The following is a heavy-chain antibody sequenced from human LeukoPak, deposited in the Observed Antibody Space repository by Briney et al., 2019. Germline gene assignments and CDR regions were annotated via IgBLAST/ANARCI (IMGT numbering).Heavy chain of an antibody. Sequence: GGSLRLSCAASGFTFSSYAMSWVRQAPGKGLEWVSSISSSSSYIYYADSVKGRFTISRDNSKNTLYLQMNSLRAEDTAVYYCARGRVDYYGSGSYGGIDYWGQGTLVTVSS. J-gene: IGHJ4*02. CDR2: ISSSSSYI. CDR3: ARGRVDYYGSGSYGGIDY. CDR1: GFTFSSYA. D-gene: IGHD3-10*01. V-gene: IGHV3-21*01.